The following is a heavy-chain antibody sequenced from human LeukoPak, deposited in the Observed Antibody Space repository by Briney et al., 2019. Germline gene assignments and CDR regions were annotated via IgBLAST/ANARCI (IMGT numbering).Heavy chain of an antibody. J-gene: IGHJ4*02. V-gene: IGHV4-34*01. D-gene: IGHD3-10*01. CDR3: ASRRQFGEIDY. CDR1: GGSFSGYY. CDR2: INHSGST. Sequence: SETLSLTCAVYGGSFSGYYWSWIRQPPGKGLEWIGEINHSGSTNYNPSLKSRVTISVDTSKNQFSLKLSSVTAADTAVYYCASRRQFGEIDYWGQGTLVTVSS.